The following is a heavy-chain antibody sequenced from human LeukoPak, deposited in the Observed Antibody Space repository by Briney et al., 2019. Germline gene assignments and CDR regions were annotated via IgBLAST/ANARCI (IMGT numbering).Heavy chain of an antibody. V-gene: IGHV4-39*01. J-gene: IGHJ3*02. CDR3: ARHHNGGFYAAFDI. CDR2: IYYSGST. Sequence: SETLSLTCTVSGDSFTSVTDFWGWVRQPPGKGLEWIGSIYYSGSTHYNPSLKSRVTISADTSKNQFSLKLSSVTATDTAVYYCARHHNGGFYAAFDIWGQGTMVPVSS. D-gene: IGHD2-8*01. CDR1: GDSFTSVTDF.